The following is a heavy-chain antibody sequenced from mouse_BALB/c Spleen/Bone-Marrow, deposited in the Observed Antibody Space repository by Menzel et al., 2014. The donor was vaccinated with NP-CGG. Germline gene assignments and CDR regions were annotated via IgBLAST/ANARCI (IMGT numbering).Heavy chain of an antibody. CDR3: ARLGYYGGFAY. CDR1: GFDFSGFW. Sequence: EVKLVKSGGGLVQPGGSLKLSCAASGFDFSGFWMGWVRQAPGKGLEWIGEINPDSSTINYTPSLKDRFIISGDNAKNTLYLQMSKVRSEDTALYYCARLGYYGGFAYWGQGTLVTVSA. J-gene: IGHJ3*01. V-gene: IGHV4-1*02. D-gene: IGHD2-3*01. CDR2: INPDSSTI.